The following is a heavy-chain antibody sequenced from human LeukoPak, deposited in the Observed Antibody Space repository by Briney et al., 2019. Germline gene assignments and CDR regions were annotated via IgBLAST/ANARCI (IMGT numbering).Heavy chain of an antibody. D-gene: IGHD3-16*01. V-gene: IGHV1-46*01. CDR1: GYSFTTYY. Sequence: GASVKVSCKASGYSFTTYYIHWVRQAPGQGLEWMGIINPGDGSTSYAQNFQGRVTMTRDTSTSTVYMELSSLRSEDTAVYYCVRGLHGGYFDYWGQGALVSVSS. CDR3: VRGLHGGYFDY. CDR2: INPGDGST. J-gene: IGHJ4*02.